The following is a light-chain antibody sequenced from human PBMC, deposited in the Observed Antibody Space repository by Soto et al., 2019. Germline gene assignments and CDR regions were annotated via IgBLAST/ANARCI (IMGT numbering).Light chain of an antibody. J-gene: IGKJ4*01. Sequence: EIVMTQSPATLSVSPGERATLSCRASQSVSNNLAWYQQKPGQAPRLLIYGASTRATGIPARFSGSGSGTEFTLTISSLQSEDFVVYYCQQYNNWSPLTFGGGTKVEIK. CDR3: QQYNNWSPLT. CDR1: QSVSNN. V-gene: IGKV3D-15*01. CDR2: GAS.